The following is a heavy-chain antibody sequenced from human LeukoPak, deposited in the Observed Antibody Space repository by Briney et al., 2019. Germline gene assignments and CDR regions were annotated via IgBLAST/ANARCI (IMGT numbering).Heavy chain of an antibody. CDR1: GFTFSSYE. CDR3: ARDPGSGSFDY. D-gene: IGHD3-10*01. Sequence: GGSLGLSCAASGFTFSSYEMSWVRQAPGKGLEWVSYISSSGSTIYYADSVKGRFTISRDNAKNSLYLQMNSLRAEDTAVYYCARDPGSGSFDYWGQGTLVTVSS. J-gene: IGHJ4*02. CDR2: ISSSGSTI. V-gene: IGHV3-48*03.